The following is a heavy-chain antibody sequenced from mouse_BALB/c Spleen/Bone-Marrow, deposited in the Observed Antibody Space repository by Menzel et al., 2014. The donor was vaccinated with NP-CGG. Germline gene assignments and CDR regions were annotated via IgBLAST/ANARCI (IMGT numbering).Heavy chain of an antibody. CDR2: IRNKPNGYTT. J-gene: IGHJ2*01. D-gene: IGHD1-1*01. CDR1: GFTFTDYY. CDR3: ARDDYGRGY. V-gene: IGHV7-3*02. Sequence: EVMLVESGGGLVQPGGSLRLSCATSGFTFTDYYMSWVRQPPGKALEWLGFIRNKPNGYTTEYSASVKGRFTISRDNSQSILYLQMNTLRAEGSATYYCARDDYGRGYWGQGTTLTVSS.